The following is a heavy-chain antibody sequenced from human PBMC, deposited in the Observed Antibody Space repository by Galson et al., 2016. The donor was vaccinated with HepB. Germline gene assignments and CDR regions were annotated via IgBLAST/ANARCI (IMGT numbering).Heavy chain of an antibody. CDR2: ISNDESRK. D-gene: IGHD3-3*01. V-gene: IGHV3-30*04. CDR3: ASDMNNFDFLGGPFDY. J-gene: IGHJ4*02. Sequence: SLRLSCAVSGFTYGIHWVRQAPGKGLEWVAAISNDESRKDYADSVKGRFIISRDTSKNTLYLQMNSLRSEDTAVYYCASDMNNFDFLGGPFDYWGQGILVTVSS. CDR1: GFTYG.